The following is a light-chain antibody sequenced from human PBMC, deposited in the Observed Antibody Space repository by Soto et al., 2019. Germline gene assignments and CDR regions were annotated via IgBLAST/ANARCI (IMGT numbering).Light chain of an antibody. CDR3: MQALETPYT. CDR1: QSLLLSNGYNY. CDR2: LGS. J-gene: IGKJ2*01. V-gene: IGKV2-28*01. Sequence: DIVMTQSPLSLPVTPGEPASISCRSSQSLLLSNGYNYLDWYLQKPGQSPQVLIYLGSNRASGVPDRFSGSGSDTDFTLQISRVEAEDVGVYYCMQALETPYTFGQGTKLDIK.